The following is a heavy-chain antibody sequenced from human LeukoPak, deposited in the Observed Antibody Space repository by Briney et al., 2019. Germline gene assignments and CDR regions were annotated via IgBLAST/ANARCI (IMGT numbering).Heavy chain of an antibody. J-gene: IGHJ4*02. CDR1: GASVNSHL. CDR3: ARLRRDTSTWYADDS. V-gene: IGHV4-4*07. Sequence: SETLSLTCTVSGASVNSHLWSWIRQSAGKGLEWIGRISITEGTNYNPSFKSRVTMSVDTSKNQFSLRPTSMTAADTAVYYCARLRRDTSTWYADDSWGQGTLVTASS. CDR2: ISITEGT. D-gene: IGHD6-13*01.